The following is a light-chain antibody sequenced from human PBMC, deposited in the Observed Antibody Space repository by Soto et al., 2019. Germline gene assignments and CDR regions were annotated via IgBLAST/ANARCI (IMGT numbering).Light chain of an antibody. J-gene: IGKJ1*01. CDR2: GAS. CDR1: QSVSSGS. V-gene: IGKV3-20*01. Sequence: EIVLTQSPGTLSLSPGESATLSCRASQSVSSGSLAWYQQNPGQAPRLRIFGASGRATGIPDRFSGSGSGTDFTLTISRVEAEDFAVYYCHQYGSSPWTFGQGTKVEVK. CDR3: HQYGSSPWT.